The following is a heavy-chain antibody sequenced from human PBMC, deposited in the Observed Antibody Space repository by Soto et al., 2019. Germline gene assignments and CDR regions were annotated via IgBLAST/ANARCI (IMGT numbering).Heavy chain of an antibody. D-gene: IGHD3-9*01. CDR2: IYYSGST. CDR3: ARLIFSGGTWFHP. CDR1: GGSISSYY. Sequence: SETLSLTCTVSGGSISSYYWSWIRQPPGKGLEWIGYIYYSGSTNYNPSLKSRVTISVDTSKNQFSLKLSSVTAADTAVYYCARLIFSGGTWFHPWGQGTLVTVSS. J-gene: IGHJ5*02. V-gene: IGHV4-59*01.